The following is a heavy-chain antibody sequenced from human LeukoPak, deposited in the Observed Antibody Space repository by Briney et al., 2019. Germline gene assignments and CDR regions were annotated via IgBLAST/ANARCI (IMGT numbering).Heavy chain of an antibody. D-gene: IGHD2-21*02. CDR1: GGSISSYY. CDR2: IYYSGST. Sequence: PSETLSLTCTVSGGSISSYYWSWIRQPPGKGLEWIGYIYYSGSTNYNPSLKSRVTISVDTSKNQFSLKLSSVTAADTAVYYCASRLYCGGDCYRDYWGQGTLVTVSS. CDR3: ASRLYCGGDCYRDY. V-gene: IGHV4-59*08. J-gene: IGHJ4*02.